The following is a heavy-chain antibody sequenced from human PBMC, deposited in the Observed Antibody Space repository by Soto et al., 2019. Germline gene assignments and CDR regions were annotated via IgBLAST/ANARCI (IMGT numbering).Heavy chain of an antibody. V-gene: IGHV3-30*18. CDR2: ISYDGSNK. D-gene: IGHD1-26*01. CDR1: GFTFSSYG. Sequence: QVQLVESGGGVVQPGRSLRLSCAASGFTFSSYGMHWVRQAPGKGLEWVAVISYDGSNKYYADSVKGRFTISRDNSKNPLYLQMNSLGAEDTTVYYCAKDVVVGATPGLGDYYYYYGMDVWGQGTTVTVSS. J-gene: IGHJ6*02. CDR3: AKDVVVGATPGLGDYYYYYGMDV.